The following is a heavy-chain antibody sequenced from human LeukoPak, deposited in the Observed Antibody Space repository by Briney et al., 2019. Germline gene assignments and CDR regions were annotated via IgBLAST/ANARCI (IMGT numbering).Heavy chain of an antibody. V-gene: IGHV4-61*01. J-gene: IGHJ6*04. D-gene: IGHD3-10*01. CDR1: GGSVSSGTYY. CDR2: ISYNENT. Sequence: PSETLSLTCTVSGGSVSSGTYYWTWIRQPPGKGLEWIACISYNENTNYNPSLKSRLTISLDTSKNQFSLRLSSVTAADTAVYYCAREASLVRGIFITRYGLDVWGKGTTVTVSS. CDR3: AREASLVRGIFITRYGLDV.